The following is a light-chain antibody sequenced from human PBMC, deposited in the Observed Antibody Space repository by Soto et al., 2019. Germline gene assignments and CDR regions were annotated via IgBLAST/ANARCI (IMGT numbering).Light chain of an antibody. J-gene: IGLJ1*01. CDR2: EGI. Sequence: STLTQPASVSGSPGQSITISCTGTSSTVGGFNVVSWYQQHPGKAPKVIIYEGIKRPSGISNRFSGSNSGSTASLTISGLQAEDEADYYCCSYVGATTYVFGTGTKVTV. V-gene: IGLV2-23*01. CDR3: CSYVGATTYV. CDR1: SSTVGGFNV.